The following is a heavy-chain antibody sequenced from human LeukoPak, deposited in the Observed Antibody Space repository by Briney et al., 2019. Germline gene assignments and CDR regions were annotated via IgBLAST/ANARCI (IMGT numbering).Heavy chain of an antibody. CDR2: IYYSGGT. CDR1: GGSVTSYY. Sequence: SETLSLTCTVSGGSVTSYYCNWVRQPPGRGLEWIGYIYYSGGTNYNPSLVSRVTISLDTAKNQFSLKLRSVTAEDTAVYYCATTGATSPSSASWFNIEYWGQGTLVPVSS. CDR3: ATTGATSPSSASWFNIEY. D-gene: IGHD6-13*01. V-gene: IGHV4-59*08. J-gene: IGHJ4*02.